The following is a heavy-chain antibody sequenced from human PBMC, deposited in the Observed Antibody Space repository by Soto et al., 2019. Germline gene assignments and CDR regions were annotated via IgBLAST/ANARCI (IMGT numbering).Heavy chain of an antibody. J-gene: IGHJ6*04. D-gene: IGHD1-26*01. CDR1: GYTFTSYG. V-gene: IGHV1-18*01. Sequence: GASVKVSCKASGYTFTSYGISWVRQAPGQGLEWMGWISAYNGNTNYAQKLQGRVTMTTDTSTSTAYMELRSLRSDDTAVYYCARVAEGRVRGSNPQAYYYYGMDVGGKGTTVTVSS. CDR2: ISAYNGNT. CDR3: ARVAEGRVRGSNPQAYYYYGMDV.